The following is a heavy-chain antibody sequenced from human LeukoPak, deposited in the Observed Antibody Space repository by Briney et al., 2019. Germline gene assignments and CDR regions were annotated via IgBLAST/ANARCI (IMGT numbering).Heavy chain of an antibody. V-gene: IGHV3-23*01. D-gene: IGHD6-13*01. CDR3: AKYRGAVISNWYLDS. CDR1: GFIFSNYA. Sequence: GGSLTLSCAASGFIFSNYAMTWVRQAPGKGLEWVSSMSRSGGSTYYAASVKGRFTISRDNSKNTLYLQMNSLRAADTAIYYCAKYRGAVISNWYLDSWGQGTLVTVSS. J-gene: IGHJ4*02. CDR2: MSRSGGST.